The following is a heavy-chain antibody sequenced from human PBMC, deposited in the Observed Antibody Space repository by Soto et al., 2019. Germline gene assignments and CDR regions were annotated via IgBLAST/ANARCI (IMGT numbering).Heavy chain of an antibody. Sequence: GGSLRLSCATSGFTFSSYSMNWVRQAPGKGLEWVSYISSSSSTIYYADSVKGRFTISRDNAKNSLYLQMNSLRAEDTAVYYCASGLRIAAAGPWDYFDYGGKGTLGTVSS. V-gene: IGHV3-48*01. J-gene: IGHJ4*02. CDR1: GFTFSSYS. CDR3: ASGLRIAAAGPWDYFDY. D-gene: IGHD6-13*01. CDR2: ISSSSSTI.